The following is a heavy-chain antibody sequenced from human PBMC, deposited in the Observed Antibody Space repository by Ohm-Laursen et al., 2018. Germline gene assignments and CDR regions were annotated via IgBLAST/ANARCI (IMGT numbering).Heavy chain of an antibody. CDR3: ASGLNDFWSGYFAY. Sequence: VASVKVSCKASSYTFTNYGFSWVRQAPGQGLEWMGWISAYNGNTNYAQKLQGRVTMTTDTSTSTAYMELRSLRSDDTAVYYCASGLNDFWSGYFAYWGQGTLVTVSS. D-gene: IGHD3-3*01. CDR2: ISAYNGNT. V-gene: IGHV1-18*01. J-gene: IGHJ4*02. CDR1: SYTFTNYG.